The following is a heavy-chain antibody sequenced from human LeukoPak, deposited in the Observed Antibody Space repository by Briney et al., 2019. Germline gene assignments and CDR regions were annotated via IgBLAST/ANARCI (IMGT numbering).Heavy chain of an antibody. J-gene: IGHJ3*02. CDR1: GGSFSDYY. D-gene: IGHD6-19*01. Sequence: SETLSLTCAVYGGSFSDYYWTWIRQPPGKGLEWIGEINHRGSTHYNPSLKSRVTISVDTSKKQFSLKLSSVTAADTAVYYCATYSTGFDIWGQGTVVTVS. CDR2: INHRGST. V-gene: IGHV4-34*01. CDR3: ATYSTGFDI.